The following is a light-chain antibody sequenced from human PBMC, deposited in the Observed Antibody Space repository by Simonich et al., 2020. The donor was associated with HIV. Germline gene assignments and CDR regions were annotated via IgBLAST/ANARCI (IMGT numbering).Light chain of an antibody. J-gene: IGKJ2*01. V-gene: IGKV1-5*03. CDR1: KNIRGW. CDR3: QQYNSYSYT. CDR2: QAS. Sequence: DIQMTQSPSTLSASVGDRVTITCRASKNIRGWLARYQQKPGKVPKPLIYQASSLERGVPSRFSGSGSGTEFTLTIRSLQPDDFATYYCQQYNSYSYTFGQGTKLEIK.